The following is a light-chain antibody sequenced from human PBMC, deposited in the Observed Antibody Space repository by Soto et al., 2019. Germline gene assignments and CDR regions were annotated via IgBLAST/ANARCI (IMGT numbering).Light chain of an antibody. V-gene: IGKV3-20*01. CDR2: AAS. J-gene: IGKJ5*01. CDR1: QSVISRY. CDR3: QQYDTSPIT. Sequence: VLTQSPGTLSLSPGERATLSCRASQSVISRYLAWHQQRPGQAPRLLIYAASNRATGIPGRFSGSGSGTDFTLTISRLEPEDFAVYYCQQYDTSPITFGQGTRLEIK.